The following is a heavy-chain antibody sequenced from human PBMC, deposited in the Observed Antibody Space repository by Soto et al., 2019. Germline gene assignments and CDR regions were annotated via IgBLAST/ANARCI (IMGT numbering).Heavy chain of an antibody. D-gene: IGHD3-22*01. V-gene: IGHV5-51*01. CDR3: ARQIYDSDSGPNFQYYFDP. CDR1: GYSFSNYW. CDR2: IYPGDSDT. Sequence: GESLKISCKGSGYSFSNYWIGWVRQMPGKGLEWMGIIYPGDSDTRYSPSFQGQVTISADKSINTAYLQWSSLRASDTAMYYCARQIYDSDSGPNFQYYFDPWGQGTLVTVSS. J-gene: IGHJ4*02.